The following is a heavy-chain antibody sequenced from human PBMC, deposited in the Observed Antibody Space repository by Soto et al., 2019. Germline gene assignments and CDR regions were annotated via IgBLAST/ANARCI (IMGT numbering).Heavy chain of an antibody. Sequence: QVQLQESGPGLVKPSETLSLTCTVSGGSISSYYWSWIRQPPGKGLEWIGYIYYSGSTNYNPSLKSRVTISVDTSKNQFSLRLSSVTAADTAVYYCARAPDSGNYYYCYRDVWGKGTTVTVSS. V-gene: IGHV4-59*01. CDR2: IYYSGST. CDR3: ARAPDSGNYYYCYRDV. J-gene: IGHJ6*03. CDR1: GGSISSYY.